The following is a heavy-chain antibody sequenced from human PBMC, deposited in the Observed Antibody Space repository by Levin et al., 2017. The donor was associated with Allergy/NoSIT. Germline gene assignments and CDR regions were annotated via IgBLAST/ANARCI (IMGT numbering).Heavy chain of an antibody. CDR3: AREGDYSSSWYPDAFDS. Sequence: SETLSLTCTVSGGSISSYYWSWIRQPAGKGLEWIGRIYTSGSTNYNPSLKSRVTMSVDTSKNQFSLKLSSVTAADTAVYYCAREGDYSSSWYPDAFDSWGQGTMVTVSS. D-gene: IGHD6-13*01. CDR1: GGSISSYY. CDR2: IYTSGST. J-gene: IGHJ3*02. V-gene: IGHV4-4*07.